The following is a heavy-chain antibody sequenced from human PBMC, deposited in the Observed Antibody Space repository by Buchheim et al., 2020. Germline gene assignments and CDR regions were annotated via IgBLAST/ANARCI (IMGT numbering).Heavy chain of an antibody. J-gene: IGHJ6*02. Sequence: EVQLVESGGGLVKPGGSLRLSCAASGFTFSSYSMNWVRQAPGKGLEWVSSISSSSSYIYYADSVKGRFTISRDNAKNSLYLQMNSLRAEDTAVYYCAREGTPVRKSPRDYYYYGMDVWGQGTT. CDR3: AREGTPVRKSPRDYYYYGMDV. D-gene: IGHD1-14*01. CDR1: GFTFSSYS. V-gene: IGHV3-21*01. CDR2: ISSSSSYI.